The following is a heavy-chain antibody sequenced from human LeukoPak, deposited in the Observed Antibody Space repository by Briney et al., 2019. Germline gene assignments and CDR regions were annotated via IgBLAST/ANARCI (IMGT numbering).Heavy chain of an antibody. Sequence: SETLSLTCTVSGGSISSSSYSWGWIRQPPGKGLEWIGSIYYSGSTYYNPSLKSRVTISVDTSKNQFSLKLSSVTAADTAVYYCARQPPTVSYSMDVWGQGTTVTVSS. J-gene: IGHJ6*02. V-gene: IGHV4-39*01. CDR1: GGSISSSSYS. D-gene: IGHD4-17*01. CDR3: ARQPPTVSYSMDV. CDR2: IYYSGST.